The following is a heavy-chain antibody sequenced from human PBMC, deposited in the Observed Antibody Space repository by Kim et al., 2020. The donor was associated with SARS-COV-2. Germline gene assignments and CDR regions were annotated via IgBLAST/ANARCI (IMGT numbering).Heavy chain of an antibody. V-gene: IGHV4-39*01. J-gene: IGHJ4*02. D-gene: IGHD3-22*01. CDR2: IYYSGST. CDR1: GGSISSSSYY. Sequence: SETLSLTCTVSGGSISSSSYYWGWIRQPPGKGLEWIGSIYYSGSTYYNPSLKSRVTISVDTSKNQFSLKLSSVTAADTAVYYCARPVDSSGPFDYWGQGTLVTVSS. CDR3: ARPVDSSGPFDY.